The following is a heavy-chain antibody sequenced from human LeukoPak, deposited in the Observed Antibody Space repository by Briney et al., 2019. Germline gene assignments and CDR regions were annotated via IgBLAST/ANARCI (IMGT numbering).Heavy chain of an antibody. D-gene: IGHD2-15*01. CDR1: GFTVSSNY. CDR2: IYSGGRT. V-gene: IGHV3-66*01. CDR3: ARDLRGSDDF. Sequence: GGSLRLSCAASGFTVSSNYMSWVRQAPGKGLEWVSVIYSGGRTYYADSVKGRFTISRDISKNTLYLQMNSLRAEDTAVYYCARDLRGSDDFWGQGTLVTVSS. J-gene: IGHJ4*02.